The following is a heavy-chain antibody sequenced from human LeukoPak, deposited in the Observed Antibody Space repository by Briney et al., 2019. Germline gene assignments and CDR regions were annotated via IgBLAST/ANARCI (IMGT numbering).Heavy chain of an antibody. CDR1: GGSISSSSYY. J-gene: IGHJ4*02. D-gene: IGHD3-16*01. V-gene: IGHV4-39*01. CDR3: ARHNYDYVWGSSYPDY. Sequence: SETLSLTCTVSGGSISSSSYYWGWIRQPPGKGLEWIGSIYYSGSTYYNPSLKSRVTISVDTSKNQFSLKLGSVTAADTAVYYCARHNYDYVWGSSYPDYWGQGTLVTVSS. CDR2: IYYSGST.